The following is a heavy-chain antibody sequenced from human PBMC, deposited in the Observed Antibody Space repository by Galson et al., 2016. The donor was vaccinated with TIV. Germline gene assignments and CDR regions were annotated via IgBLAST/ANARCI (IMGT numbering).Heavy chain of an antibody. D-gene: IGHD1-1*01. J-gene: IGHJ4*02. V-gene: IGHV3-30-3*01. Sequence: SLRLSCAGSGFTSSKNDMHWVRQAPGQGLEWVAVISYDGTNIYYGDSVKGRFTISRDNSKNTVYLQMSSLRHEDTALYYCAREAGTTDYLDFWGQGTLVPVSS. CDR3: AREAGTTDYLDF. CDR1: GFTSSKND. CDR2: ISYDGTNI.